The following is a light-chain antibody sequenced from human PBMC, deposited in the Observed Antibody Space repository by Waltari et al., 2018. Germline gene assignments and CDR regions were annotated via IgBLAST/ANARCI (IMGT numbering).Light chain of an antibody. CDR2: EVT. CDR1: SSDVGLYNR. CDR3: ASHSNTTAVL. V-gene: IGLV2-18*02. J-gene: IGLJ2*01. Sequence: QSALAQPPSVSGSPGQSVTISCTGTSSDVGLYNRVSWYQQPPGTAPKVMIYEVTNRPSGVPDRFSGAKPGNTASLTISGLQPEDEAHYFCASHSNTTAVLFGGGTKVTVL.